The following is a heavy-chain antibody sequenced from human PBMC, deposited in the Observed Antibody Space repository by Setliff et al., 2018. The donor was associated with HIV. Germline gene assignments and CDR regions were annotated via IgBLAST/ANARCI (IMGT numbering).Heavy chain of an antibody. CDR3: ARIGQVWLKDAFDI. V-gene: IGHV4-59*12. CDR1: GGSISSNY. J-gene: IGHJ3*02. D-gene: IGHD3-22*01. CDR2: IYYSGST. Sequence: SETLSLTCTVSGGSISSNYWSWIRQPPGQGLEWIGYIYYSGSTNYNPSLKSRVTISVDTSKNQFSLKLSSVTAADTAVYYCARIGQVWLKDAFDIWGQGTMVTVSS.